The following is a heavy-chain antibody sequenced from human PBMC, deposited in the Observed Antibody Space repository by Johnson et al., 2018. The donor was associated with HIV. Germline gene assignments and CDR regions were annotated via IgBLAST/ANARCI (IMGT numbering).Heavy chain of an antibody. CDR3: ARAGKTVTFDI. D-gene: IGHD1-14*01. Sequence: VQLVESGGGLIQPGGSLRLSCAASGFTVSASSMIWVRQAPGEGLKWVSLIYTGDSTSYADSVKGRFTISTDTSKNTLYLQMNSLRAEDTAVYYCARAGKTVTFDIWGQGTMVTVSS. CDR1: GFTVSASS. CDR2: IYTGDST. V-gene: IGHV3-53*01. J-gene: IGHJ3*02.